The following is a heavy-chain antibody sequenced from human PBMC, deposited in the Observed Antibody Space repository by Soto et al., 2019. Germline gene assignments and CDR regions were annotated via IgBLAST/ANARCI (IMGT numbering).Heavy chain of an antibody. D-gene: IGHD2-15*01. Sequence: ASVKVSCKASGYTFTSYYMHWVRQAPGQGLEWMGIINPSGGSTNYAQKFQGWVTMTRDTSISTAYMELSRLRSDDTAVYYCARSLLGYCSGGSCPQSYYGMDVWGQGTTVTV. CDR3: ARSLLGYCSGGSCPQSYYGMDV. V-gene: IGHV1-2*04. J-gene: IGHJ6*02. CDR1: GYTFTSYY. CDR2: INPSGGST.